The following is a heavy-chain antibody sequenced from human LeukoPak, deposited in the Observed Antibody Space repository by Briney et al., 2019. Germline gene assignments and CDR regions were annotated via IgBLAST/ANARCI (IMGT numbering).Heavy chain of an antibody. Sequence: PSETLSLSCAVSVYSISSGYYWAWIRQPPGKGLEWIGSIYQSGSIYYNPSHKSRVTISLDTSKNQFSLKLSSVTGADTAVYYCASSYGGNSGALDYWGQGTLVTVSS. V-gene: IGHV4-38-2*01. D-gene: IGHD4-23*01. CDR1: VYSISSGYY. CDR2: IYQSGSI. CDR3: ASSYGGNSGALDY. J-gene: IGHJ4*02.